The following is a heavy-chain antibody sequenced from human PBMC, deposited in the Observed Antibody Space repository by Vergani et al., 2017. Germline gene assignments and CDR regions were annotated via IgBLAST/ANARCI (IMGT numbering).Heavy chain of an antibody. CDR1: GFTFSSYG. J-gene: IGHJ4*02. CDR2: IWYDGSNK. V-gene: IGHV3-33*06. Sequence: QVQLVESGGGVVQPGRSLRLSCAASGFTFSSYGMHWVRQAPGKGLEWVAVIWYDGSNKYYADSVKGRFTISRDNSKNTLYLQMNSLRAEDTAVYYCAKDLVDGNYYKEFDYWGQGTLGTVSS. CDR3: AKDLVDGNYYKEFDY. D-gene: IGHD1-26*01.